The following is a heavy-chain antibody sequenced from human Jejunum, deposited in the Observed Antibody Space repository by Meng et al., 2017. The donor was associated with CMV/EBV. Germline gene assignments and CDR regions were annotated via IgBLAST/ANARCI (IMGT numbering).Heavy chain of an antibody. CDR2: IYPRDSKT. J-gene: IGHJ4*03. CDR3: ARLTILGGAIT. Sequence: CKGSGYSFATYWIGWVRQMPGKGLEWMGVIYPRDSKTMYSPSFQGHVTISADKAISTAYLEWSSLKASDSAMYYCARLTILGGAITWGQGTLVTVSS. CDR1: GYSFATYW. D-gene: IGHD3-3*01. V-gene: IGHV5-51*01.